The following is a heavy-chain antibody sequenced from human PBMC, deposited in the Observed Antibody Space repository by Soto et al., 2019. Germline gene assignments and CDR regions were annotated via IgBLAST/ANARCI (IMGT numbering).Heavy chain of an antibody. J-gene: IGHJ6*02. V-gene: IGHV3-74*01. CDR3: ARASGYDEGYYYYYGMDV. CDR2: INSDGSST. CDR1: GFTFSSYW. D-gene: IGHD5-12*01. Sequence: GGSLRLSCAASGFTFSSYWMHWVRQAPGKGLVWVSRINSDGSSTSYADSVKGRFTISRDNAKNTLYLQMNSLRAEDTAVYSCARASGYDEGYYYYYGMDVWGQGTTVTVSS.